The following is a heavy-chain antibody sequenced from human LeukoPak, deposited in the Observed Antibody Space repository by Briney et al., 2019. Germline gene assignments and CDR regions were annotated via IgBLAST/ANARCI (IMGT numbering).Heavy chain of an antibody. CDR3: AGFSHKGV. V-gene: IGHV3-23*01. Sequence: GGSLRLSCAASRFTFSSYAMSWVRQAPGKGLEWVSAISGSGGRTNYTDSVNGRFTISRDNSKNTLYRQMSSLRAEDTAVYYCAGFSHKGVWGQGTTVTVSS. J-gene: IGHJ6*02. CDR1: RFTFSSYA. CDR2: ISGSGGRT.